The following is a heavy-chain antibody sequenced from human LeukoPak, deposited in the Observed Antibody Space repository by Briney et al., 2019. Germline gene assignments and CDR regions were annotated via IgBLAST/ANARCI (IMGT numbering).Heavy chain of an antibody. CDR1: GFTFSSYS. J-gene: IGHJ4*02. CDR3: ARDLYYYGSGIRTPPDY. V-gene: IGHV3-30*03. CDR2: ISYDGSNK. D-gene: IGHD3-10*01. Sequence: KPGGSLRLSCAASGFTFSSYSMNWVRQAPGKGLEWVAVISYDGSNKYYADSVKGRFTISRDNSKNTLYLQMNSLRAEDTAVYYCARDLYYYGSGIRTPPDYWGQGTLVTVSS.